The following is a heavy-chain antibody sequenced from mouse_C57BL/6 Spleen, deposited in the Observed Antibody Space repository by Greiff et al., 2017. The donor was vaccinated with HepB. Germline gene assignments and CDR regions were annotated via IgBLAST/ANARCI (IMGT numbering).Heavy chain of an antibody. V-gene: IGHV1-26*01. Sequence: VQLQQSGPELVKPGASVKISCKASGYTFTDYYMNWVKQSHGKSLEWIGDINPNNGGTSYNQKFKGKATLTVDKSSSTAYMELRSLTSEDSAVYYCASTRFYDYSHWYFDVWGTGTTVTVSS. CDR1: GYTFTDYY. CDR2: INPNNGGT. CDR3: ASTRFYDYSHWYFDV. J-gene: IGHJ1*03. D-gene: IGHD2-4*01.